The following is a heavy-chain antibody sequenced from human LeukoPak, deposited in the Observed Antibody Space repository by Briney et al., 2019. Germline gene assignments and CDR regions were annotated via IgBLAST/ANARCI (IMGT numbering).Heavy chain of an antibody. V-gene: IGHV4-38-2*02. CDR1: GYSISSGYY. CDR3: ARRRNPTIFGVVTESD. D-gene: IGHD3-3*01. J-gene: IGHJ4*02. Sequence: SETLSLTCTVSGYSISSGYYWGWIRQPPGKGLEWIGSIYYSGSTYYNPSLKSRVTISVDTSKNQFSLKLSSVTAADTAVYYCARRRNPTIFGVVTESDWGQGTLVTVSS. CDR2: IYYSGST.